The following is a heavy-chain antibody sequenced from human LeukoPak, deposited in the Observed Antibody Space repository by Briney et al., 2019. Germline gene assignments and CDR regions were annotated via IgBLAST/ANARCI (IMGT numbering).Heavy chain of an antibody. CDR1: GGSFSAYY. V-gene: IGHV4-34*01. CDR3: ARRGTLYWYFYL. Sequence: SETLSLTCAVYGGSFSAYYWSWIRQPPGKGLEWIGEINHSGTTNYNPSLESRVTMSVDTSKNQFSLKLSSVTAADTAVYYCARRGTLYWYFYLWGRGTLVTVSS. D-gene: IGHD3-16*01. J-gene: IGHJ2*01. CDR2: INHSGTT.